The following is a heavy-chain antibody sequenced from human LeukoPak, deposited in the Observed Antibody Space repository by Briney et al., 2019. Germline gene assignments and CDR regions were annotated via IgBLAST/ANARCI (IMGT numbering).Heavy chain of an antibody. D-gene: IGHD6-6*01. V-gene: IGHV1-18*01. J-gene: IGHJ6*03. Sequence: ASVKVSCKASGYTFTSYGISWVRQAPGQGLEWMGWIGAYNGNTNYAQKLQGRVTMTTDTSTSTAYMELRSLRSDDTAVYYCARDKAARQIERHYYYYYYMDVWGKGTTVTVSS. CDR3: ARDKAARQIERHYYYYYYMDV. CDR1: GYTFTSYG. CDR2: IGAYNGNT.